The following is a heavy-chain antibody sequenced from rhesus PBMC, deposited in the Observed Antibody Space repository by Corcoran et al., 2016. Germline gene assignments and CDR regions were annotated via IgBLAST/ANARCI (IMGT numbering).Heavy chain of an antibody. CDR2: IYWDDDK. V-gene: IGHV2-174*01. Sequence: QVTLKESGPALVKPTQTLTLTCTFSGFSIITRGMGVGWIRQPPGKALEWLTLIYWDDDKNYTPSLKLTLTISKDTSQNQLVLTMTKMDPVDTATYYCARKGSSGWYYFDYWGQGVLVTVSS. CDR1: GFSIITRGMG. CDR3: ARKGSSGWYYFDY. D-gene: IGHD6-31*01. J-gene: IGHJ4*01.